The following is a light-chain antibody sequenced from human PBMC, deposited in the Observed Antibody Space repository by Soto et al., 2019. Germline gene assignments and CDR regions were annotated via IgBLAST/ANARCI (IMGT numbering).Light chain of an antibody. CDR1: SSDIGAYNY. V-gene: IGLV2-14*01. Sequence: QSVLTQPASVCGSPGQSITISCTGSSSDIGAYNYVSWFQQYPGKAPKLIISEVSNRPSGVSNRFSGSKSGTAASLTISGLQTEDEADYFCFSFTTDWTHVFGTGTKVTVL. J-gene: IGLJ1*01. CDR2: EVS. CDR3: FSFTTDWTHV.